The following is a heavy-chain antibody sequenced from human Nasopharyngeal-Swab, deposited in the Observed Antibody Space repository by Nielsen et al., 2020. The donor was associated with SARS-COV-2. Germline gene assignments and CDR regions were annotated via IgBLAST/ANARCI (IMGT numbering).Heavy chain of an antibody. D-gene: IGHD3-9*01. J-gene: IGHJ3*02. CDR2: IIPILGIA. CDR3: ASVLRYFDRVLAFDI. CDR1: GGSFRSYS. Sequence: SVQVSCKASGGSFRSYSIIWLRQAAGRGLEWMGRIIPILGIANYAQKFQGRVTITADKSTSTAYMELSSLRSEDTAGYYCASVLRYFDRVLAFDIWGQGTMVTVSS. V-gene: IGHV1-69*02.